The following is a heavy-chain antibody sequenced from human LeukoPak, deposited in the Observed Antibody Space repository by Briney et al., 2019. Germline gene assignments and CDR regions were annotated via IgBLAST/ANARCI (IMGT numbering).Heavy chain of an antibody. D-gene: IGHD4-17*01. CDR2: IYYSGST. Sequence: PSETLSLTCTVSGGSISSYYWSWIRQPPGKGLEWIGYIYYSGSTNYNPSLKSRVTISVDTSKNHFSLKLNSVTAADTAVYHCARHQGDYGDPYFDYWGQGTLVTVSS. CDR3: ARHQGDYGDPYFDY. J-gene: IGHJ4*02. CDR1: GGSISSYY. V-gene: IGHV4-59*08.